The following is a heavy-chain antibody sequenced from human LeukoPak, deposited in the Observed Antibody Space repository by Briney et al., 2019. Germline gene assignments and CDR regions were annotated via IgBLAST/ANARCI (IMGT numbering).Heavy chain of an antibody. D-gene: IGHD6-19*01. Sequence: GSLKLSCAASGFTFSGSAMHWVRQAPGKGLEWVAVIWYDGSNKYYADSVKGRFTISRDHSKNTLYLQMKSLRAEDTAVYYCARELEIAVAGTLGYWGQGTLVTVSS. CDR3: ARELEIAVAGTLGY. CDR1: GFTFSGSA. V-gene: IGHV3-33*08. J-gene: IGHJ4*02. CDR2: IWYDGSNK.